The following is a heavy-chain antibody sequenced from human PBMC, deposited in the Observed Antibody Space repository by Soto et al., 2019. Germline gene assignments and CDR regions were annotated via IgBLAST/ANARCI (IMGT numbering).Heavy chain of an antibody. CDR1: GGSISSSSYY. Sequence: SETLSLTCTVSGGSISSSSYYWGWIRQPPGKGLEWIGSIYYSGSTYYNPSLKSRVTISVDTSKNQFSLKLRSVTAADTAVYYCALTAVDPLHYYYYYMDVWGKGTTVTVSS. J-gene: IGHJ6*03. CDR3: ALTAVDPLHYYYYYMDV. V-gene: IGHV4-39*01. D-gene: IGHD3-16*02. CDR2: IYYSGST.